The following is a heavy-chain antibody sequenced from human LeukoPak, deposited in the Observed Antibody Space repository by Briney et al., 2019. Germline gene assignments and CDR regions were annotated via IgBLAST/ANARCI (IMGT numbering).Heavy chain of an antibody. D-gene: IGHD3-22*01. Sequence: GGSLRLSCAASGFTFSSYWMSWVRQAPGKGLEWVANIKQDGSEKYYVDSVKGRFTISRDNAKNSLYVQMNSLRAEDTAVYYCARDPRTNYYDSSAINYAFDIWGQGTMVTVSS. J-gene: IGHJ3*02. CDR1: GFTFSSYW. V-gene: IGHV3-7*03. CDR3: ARDPRTNYYDSSAINYAFDI. CDR2: IKQDGSEK.